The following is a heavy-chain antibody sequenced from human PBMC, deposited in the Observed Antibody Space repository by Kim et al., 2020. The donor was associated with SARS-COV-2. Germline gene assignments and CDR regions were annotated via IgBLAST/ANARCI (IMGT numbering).Heavy chain of an antibody. Sequence: ASVKVSCKASGYTFTSYAMNWVRQAPGQGLEWMGWINTNTGNPTYAQGFTGRFVFSLDTSVSTAYLQISSXXAEDTAVYYCARGIAXAGTGFIDSGDHFDXWGQGXXVTVSS. CDR2: INTNTGNP. J-gene: IGHJ4*02. CDR1: GYTFTSYA. CDR3: ARGIAXAGTGFIDSGDHFDX. D-gene: IGHD6-13*01. V-gene: IGHV7-4-1*02.